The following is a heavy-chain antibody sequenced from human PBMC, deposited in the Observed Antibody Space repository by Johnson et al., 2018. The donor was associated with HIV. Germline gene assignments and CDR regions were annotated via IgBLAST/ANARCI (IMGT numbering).Heavy chain of an antibody. J-gene: IGHJ3*02. D-gene: IGHD1-1*01. CDR3: ASTAGKDAFDI. V-gene: IGHV3-9*01. CDR1: GFTFDDYA. Sequence: VQLVESGGGLVQPGRSLRLSCAASGFTFDDYAMHWVRQAPGKGLEWVSGISWNSGSMGYADSVKGRFTISRDNAKNSLYLQMNSLRAEDTALYYCASTAGKDAFDIWGQGTMVTVSS. CDR2: ISWNSGSM.